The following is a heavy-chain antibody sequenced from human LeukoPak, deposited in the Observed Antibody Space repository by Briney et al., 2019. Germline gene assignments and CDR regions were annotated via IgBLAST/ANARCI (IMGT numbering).Heavy chain of an antibody. Sequence: GGSLRLSCAASGFTVSSDYMTWVRQAPGKGLKWVSVIHTDGSTYYADSVKGRFTISRDNSKNTLYLQMNSLRAGDTAVYYCAREASGGNYYYYMDVWGKGTTVTVSS. CDR2: IHTDGST. CDR3: AREASGGNYYYYMDV. CDR1: GFTVSSDY. D-gene: IGHD3-16*01. J-gene: IGHJ6*03. V-gene: IGHV3-66*02.